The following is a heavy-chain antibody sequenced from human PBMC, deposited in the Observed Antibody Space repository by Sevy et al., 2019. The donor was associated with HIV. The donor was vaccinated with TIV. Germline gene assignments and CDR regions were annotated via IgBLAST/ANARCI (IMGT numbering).Heavy chain of an antibody. CDR2: IIPIFGTA. J-gene: IGHJ3*02. V-gene: IGHV1-69*06. D-gene: IGHD3-22*01. CDR1: GGTFSSYA. CDR3: ARAITMIRNGAFDI. Sequence: ASVKVSCKASGGTFSSYAISWVRQAPGQGLEWMGGIIPIFGTANYAQKFQGRVTITADKSTSTAYMELSSLRSEDTAVYYCARAITMIRNGAFDIWGQGTMVTVSS.